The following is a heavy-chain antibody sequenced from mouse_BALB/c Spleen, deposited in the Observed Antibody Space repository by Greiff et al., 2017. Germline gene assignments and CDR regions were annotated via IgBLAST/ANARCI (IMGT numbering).Heavy chain of an antibody. CDR2: IYPGDGDT. J-gene: IGHJ4*01. Sequence: VQLQQSGAELVRPGSSVKISCKASGYAFSSYWMNWVKQRPGQGLEWIGQIYPGDGDTNYNGKFKGKATLTADKSSSTAYMQLSSLTSEDSAVYFCARGSYDYEGYYYAMDYWGQGTSVTVSS. D-gene: IGHD2-4*01. CDR3: ARGSYDYEGYYYAMDY. V-gene: IGHV1-80*01. CDR1: GYAFSSYW.